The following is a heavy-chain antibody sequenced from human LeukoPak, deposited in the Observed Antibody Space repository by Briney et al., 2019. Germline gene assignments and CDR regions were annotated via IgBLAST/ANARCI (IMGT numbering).Heavy chain of an antibody. J-gene: IGHJ4*02. Sequence: GGSLRLSCAASGFTFSSHGMSWVRQAPGKGLEWVSSISGSGGITYYADSVKGRFTISRDNTKNTLYVQMNSLRVEDTAVYYCAKDVTPIVPAAMADYWGQGTLVTVPS. CDR1: GFTFSSHG. D-gene: IGHD2-2*01. CDR2: ISGSGGIT. V-gene: IGHV3-23*01. CDR3: AKDVTPIVPAAMADY.